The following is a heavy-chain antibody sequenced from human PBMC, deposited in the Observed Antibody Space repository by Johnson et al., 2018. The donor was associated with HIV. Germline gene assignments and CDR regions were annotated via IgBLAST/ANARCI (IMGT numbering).Heavy chain of an antibody. CDR2: IKRKIEGETT. Sequence: VQLVESGGGLVKPGGSLRLSYAASRFTFSNVWMTWVRQAPGKGLEWVGRIKRKIEGETTDYAAPVKGRFTISRDDSKNTLYLQMNSLTTEDTAIYCCTTDANWNYGQGAFDVWGQGTTVTVSS. CDR3: TTDANWNYGQGAFDV. V-gene: IGHV3-15*01. D-gene: IGHD1-7*01. J-gene: IGHJ3*01. CDR1: RFTFSNVW.